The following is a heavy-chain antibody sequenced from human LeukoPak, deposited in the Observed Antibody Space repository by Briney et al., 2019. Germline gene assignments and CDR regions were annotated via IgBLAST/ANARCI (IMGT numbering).Heavy chain of an antibody. V-gene: IGHV5-51*01. CDR3: ARTIVVVTATDAFDI. D-gene: IGHD2-21*02. J-gene: IGHJ3*02. CDR1: GYSFTSYW. Sequence: GESLKISCKGSGYSFTSYWIGWVRHMPGKGLEWMGIIYPGDSDTRYSPSFQGQVTISADKSISTAYLQWSSLKASDTAMYYCARTIVVVTATDAFDIWGQGTMVTVSS. CDR2: IYPGDSDT.